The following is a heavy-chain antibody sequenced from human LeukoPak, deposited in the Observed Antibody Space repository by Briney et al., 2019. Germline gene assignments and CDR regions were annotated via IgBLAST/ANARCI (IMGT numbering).Heavy chain of an antibody. D-gene: IGHD5-24*01. J-gene: IGHJ4*02. CDR1: GFTFSSYE. V-gene: IGHV3-48*03. CDR2: ISSSGSTI. CDR3: ATDGPRDGYNS. Sequence: GGSLRLSCAASGFTFSSYEMNWVRQAPRKGLECVSYISSSGSTIYYADSVKGRFTISRDNAKNSLYLQMNSLRAEDTAVYYCATDGPRDGYNSWGQGTLVTVSS.